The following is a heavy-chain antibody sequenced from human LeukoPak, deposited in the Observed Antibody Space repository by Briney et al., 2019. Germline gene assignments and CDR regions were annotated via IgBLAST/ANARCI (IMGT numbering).Heavy chain of an antibody. J-gene: IGHJ1*01. CDR2: IGDDGSNK. D-gene: IGHD3-22*01. V-gene: IGHV3-33*03. CDR3: AGGNGYYSLTTY. Sequence: GGSLRLSCAASGFTVSSNYMSWVRQAPGKGLEWVAVIGDDGSNKHYADSVKGRFTISRDNSKNTVYLQMDSLRAEDTAVYYCAGGNGYYSLTTYWGQGTLVTVSS. CDR1: GFTVSSNY.